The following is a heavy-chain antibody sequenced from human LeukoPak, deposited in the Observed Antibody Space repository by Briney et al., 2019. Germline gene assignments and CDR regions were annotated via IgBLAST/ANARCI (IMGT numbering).Heavy chain of an antibody. CDR1: GFTFDDYA. D-gene: IGHD4-11*01. V-gene: IGHV3-9*01. Sequence: PGGSLRLSCAASGFTFDDYAMHWVRQAPGKGLEWVSGISWNGGIIGYADSVKGRFTISRDTAKNSLYLQMNSLRAEDTALYYCAKDSKAGYYYYMDVWGKGTTVTVSS. CDR3: AKDSKAGYYYYMDV. CDR2: ISWNGGII. J-gene: IGHJ6*03.